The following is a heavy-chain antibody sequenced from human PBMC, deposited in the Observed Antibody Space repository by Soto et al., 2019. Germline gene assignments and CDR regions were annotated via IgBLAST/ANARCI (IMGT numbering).Heavy chain of an antibody. V-gene: IGHV1-8*01. CDR3: VRYGVAASY. CDR1: GYTFTIYN. J-gene: IGHJ4*02. Sequence: ASVKVSCKASGYTFTIYNINWVRQAPGQGLEWLGWMNPNSGTTGYAQTFQDRITLTRDTSITTAYMELSSLRSGDTAVYFCVRYGVAASYWGQGTLVTVSS. CDR2: MNPNSGTT. D-gene: IGHD2-8*01.